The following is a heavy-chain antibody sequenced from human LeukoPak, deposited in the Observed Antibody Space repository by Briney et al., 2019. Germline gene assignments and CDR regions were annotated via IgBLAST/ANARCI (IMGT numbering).Heavy chain of an antibody. CDR1: ESTFSKYW. CDR3: VRETDCTGGSCYLSRWLDP. Sequence: GGSLRLSCVASESTFSKYWMHWVRQARGKGLVSVSRINNDGSRTTYADSVKGRFTISRDNAKNTVYLQMNNLRDEDTAVYYCVRETDCTGGSCYLSRWLDPWGQGTLVTVSS. J-gene: IGHJ5*02. V-gene: IGHV3-74*01. D-gene: IGHD2-15*01. CDR2: INNDGSRT.